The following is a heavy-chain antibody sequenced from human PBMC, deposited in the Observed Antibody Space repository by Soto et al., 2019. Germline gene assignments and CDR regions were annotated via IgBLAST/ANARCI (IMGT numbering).Heavy chain of an antibody. J-gene: IGHJ6*03. CDR3: ARGDRGNYYYYMDV. Sequence: SETLSLTCAVSGDSISSSHYYWDWIRQLPGKGLEWIGTVYYTGSTYYNPSLETRVTISVDTSKNQFSLKISSVIAADTAVYYCARGDRGNYYYYMDVWGKGTTVTVSS. V-gene: IGHV4-39*01. CDR1: GDSISSSHYY. CDR2: VYYTGST.